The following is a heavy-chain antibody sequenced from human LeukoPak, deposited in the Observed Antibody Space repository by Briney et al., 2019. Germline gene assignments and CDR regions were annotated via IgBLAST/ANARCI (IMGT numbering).Heavy chain of an antibody. V-gene: IGHV3-23*01. J-gene: IGHJ4*02. D-gene: IGHD1-26*01. CDR3: AKDYVVGVDVDY. CDR2: ISGSGGST. CDR1: GFTFSSYA. Sequence: PGGSLRLSCAASGFTFSSYAMSWVRQAPGKGLEWVSAISGSGGSTYYADSVKGRFIISRDNSKDTLYLQMNSLRAEDTAVYYCAKDYVVGVDVDYWGQGTLVTVSS.